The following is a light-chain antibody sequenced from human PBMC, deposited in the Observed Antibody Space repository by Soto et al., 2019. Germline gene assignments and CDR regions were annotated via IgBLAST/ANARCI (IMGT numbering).Light chain of an antibody. J-gene: IGLJ2*01. Sequence: QLVLTQSPSASASLGASVKLTCTLSSGHSSYAIAWHQQQPEKGPRYLMKLNSDGSHSKGDGIPDRFSGSSSGAERYLTISSLQSEDEADYYCQTWGTGIYVVFGGVTKVTVL. V-gene: IGLV4-69*01. CDR3: QTWGTGIYVV. CDR1: SGHSSYA. CDR2: LNSDGSH.